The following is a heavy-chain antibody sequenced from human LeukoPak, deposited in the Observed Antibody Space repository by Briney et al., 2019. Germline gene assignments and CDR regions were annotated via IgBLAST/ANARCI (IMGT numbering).Heavy chain of an antibody. CDR1: GGTFSSYA. V-gene: IGHV1-69*05. J-gene: IGHJ5*02. D-gene: IGHD3/OR15-3a*01. CDR2: IIPIFGTA. Sequence: SVKVSCKASGGTFSSYAISWVRQAPGQGLEWMRGIIPIFGTANYAQKFQGRVTITTDESTSTAYMELSSLRSEDTAVYYCARVAMIFGENWFDPWGQGTLVTVSS. CDR3: ARVAMIFGENWFDP.